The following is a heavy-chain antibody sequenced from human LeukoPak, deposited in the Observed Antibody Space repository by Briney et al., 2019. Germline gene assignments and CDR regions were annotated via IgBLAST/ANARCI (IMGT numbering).Heavy chain of an antibody. CDR3: ARDLSWVIIAAAGTFDY. CDR2: IIPIFGTA. Sequence: SVKVSCKASGGTFSSYAISWVRQAPGQGLEWMGGIIPIFGTANYAQKFQGRVTITADESTSTAYMELSSLRSDDTAVYYCARDLSWVIIAAAGTFDYWGQGTLVTVSS. D-gene: IGHD6-13*01. V-gene: IGHV1-69*13. CDR1: GGTFSSYA. J-gene: IGHJ4*02.